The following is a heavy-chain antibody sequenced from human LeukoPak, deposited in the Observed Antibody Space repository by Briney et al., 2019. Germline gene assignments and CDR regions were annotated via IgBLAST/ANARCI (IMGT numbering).Heavy chain of an antibody. Sequence: ASVKVSCKVSGYTLTELSMHWVRQAPGKGLEWMGGFDPEEGEAIYAQTFQGRVTMTEDTSTDTAYMELSSLRSGDTAVDYCASTRIPMLRGPFDPWGQGTLVTVSS. CDR3: ASTRIPMLRGPFDP. CDR1: GYTLTELS. D-gene: IGHD3-10*01. J-gene: IGHJ5*02. V-gene: IGHV1-24*01. CDR2: FDPEEGEA.